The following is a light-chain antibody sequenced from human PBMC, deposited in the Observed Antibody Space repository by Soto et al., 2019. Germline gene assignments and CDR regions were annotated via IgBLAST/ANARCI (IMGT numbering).Light chain of an antibody. CDR3: QQYNGYSRT. J-gene: IGKJ1*01. CDR1: QSISNW. V-gene: IGKV1-5*01. CDR2: DVS. Sequence: DIQITQSPSTLPASVGDRGTITCRASQSISNWLAWYQQKPGTAPKLLISDVSSLERGVPSRFSGSGSGTEFTLTISSMQPDDFATFYCQQYNGYSRTFGQGTKVDIK.